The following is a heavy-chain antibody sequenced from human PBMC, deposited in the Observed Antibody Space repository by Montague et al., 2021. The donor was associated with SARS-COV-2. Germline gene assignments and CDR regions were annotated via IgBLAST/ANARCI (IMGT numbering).Heavy chain of an antibody. D-gene: IGHD3-10*01. CDR1: GGSISSSSYY. CDR2: NYYSGST. Sequence: SETLSLTCTVSGGSISSSSYYWGWIRQPPGKGLEWIGSNYYSGSTYYNESLKSRVTISVDTSKNQFSLKLSSVTAADTAVYYCARRSNYYGSGSYCPHNYYYYGMDVWGKGTTVTVSS. V-gene: IGHV4-39*01. CDR3: ARRSNYYGSGSYCPHNYYYYGMDV. J-gene: IGHJ6*04.